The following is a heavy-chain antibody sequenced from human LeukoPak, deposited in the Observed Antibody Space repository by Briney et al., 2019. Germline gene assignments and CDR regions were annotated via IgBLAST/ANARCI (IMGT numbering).Heavy chain of an antibody. V-gene: IGHV3-21*01. CDR1: GFTFSSYS. D-gene: IGHD2-15*01. Sequence: GGSLRLSCAASGFTFSSYSMNWVRQAPGKGLEWVSYISSSSSNKYYADSVKGRFTISRDNAKNSLYLQMNSMRADDTAVYFCAADSNPGGGGTRGYFGLWGQGTLVTVSS. CDR2: ISSSSSNK. CDR3: AADSNPGGGGTRGYFGL. J-gene: IGHJ4*02.